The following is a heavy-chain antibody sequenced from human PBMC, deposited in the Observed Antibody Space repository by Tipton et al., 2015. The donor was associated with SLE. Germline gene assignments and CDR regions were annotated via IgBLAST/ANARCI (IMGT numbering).Heavy chain of an antibody. CDR2: ISYSGST. J-gene: IGHJ2*01. V-gene: IGHV4-59*11. CDR1: GGSITSHY. Sequence: TLSLTCTVSGGSITSHYCSWIRQPPGKGLEWIAFISYSGSTNYDPSLKSRVTISVDTSKNQFSLKLSSVTAADTAVYFCARGGEFWSGYYSRYFDLWGRGTLVTVSS. CDR3: ARGGEFWSGYYSRYFDL. D-gene: IGHD3-3*01.